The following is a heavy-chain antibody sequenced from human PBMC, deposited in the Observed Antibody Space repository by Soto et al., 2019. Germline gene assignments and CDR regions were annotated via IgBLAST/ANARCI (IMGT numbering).Heavy chain of an antibody. CDR1: GFTFSSYG. CDR3: ARDGTTYYDYVWGSYRHDY. V-gene: IGHV3-33*01. CDR2: IWYDGSNK. Sequence: QVQLVESGGGVVQPGRSLRLSCAASGFTFSSYGMHWVRQAPGKGLEWVAVIWYDGSNKYYADSVKGRFTISRDNSKNTLYLQMNSLRAEDTAVYYCARDGTTYYDYVWGSYRHDYWGQGTLVTVSS. D-gene: IGHD3-16*02. J-gene: IGHJ4*02.